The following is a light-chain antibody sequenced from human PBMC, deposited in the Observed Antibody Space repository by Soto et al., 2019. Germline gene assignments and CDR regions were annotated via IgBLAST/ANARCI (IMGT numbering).Light chain of an antibody. CDR1: QSIDKY. V-gene: IGKV1-39*01. J-gene: IGKJ4*01. Sequence: DIQMTQSPSSLSASVGDRVTITCRASQSIDKYLNWYQQKPGKAPQLLIYTASTLRSGVPSGFSGSGSGTDFTLTINSLQPEDFATYFCQQNYITPLTFGGGTKVEIK. CDR2: TAS. CDR3: QQNYITPLT.